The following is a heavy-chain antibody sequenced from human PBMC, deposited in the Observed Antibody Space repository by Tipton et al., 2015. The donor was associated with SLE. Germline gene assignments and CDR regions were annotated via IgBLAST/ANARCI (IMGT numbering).Heavy chain of an antibody. V-gene: IGHV4-39*07. D-gene: IGHD3-16*02. CDR3: AAGHTFGGVIVI. Sequence: TLSLTCTVSGGSISSGDYYCIWIRQPPGKGLEWIGSIYYRGSPYYNPSLKSRITISVDTSKNQFSLKLTSVTAADTALYYCAAGHTFGGVIVIWGQGTLVTDSA. CDR1: GGSISSGDYY. J-gene: IGHJ4*02. CDR2: IYYRGSP.